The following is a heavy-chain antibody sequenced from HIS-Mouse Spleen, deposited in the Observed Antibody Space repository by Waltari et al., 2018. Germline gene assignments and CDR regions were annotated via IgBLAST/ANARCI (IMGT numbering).Heavy chain of an antibody. Sequence: QLQLQESGPGLVKPSETLSLTCTVSGRSISSSSYYWGWSRRPPGKGLEWIGSIYYSGSTYYNPSLKSRVTISVDTSKNQFSLKLSSVTAADTAVYYCAREIPYSSSWYDWYFDLWGRGTLVTVSS. J-gene: IGHJ2*01. CDR3: AREIPYSSSWYDWYFDL. V-gene: IGHV4-39*07. CDR2: IYYSGST. CDR1: GRSISSSSYY. D-gene: IGHD6-13*01.